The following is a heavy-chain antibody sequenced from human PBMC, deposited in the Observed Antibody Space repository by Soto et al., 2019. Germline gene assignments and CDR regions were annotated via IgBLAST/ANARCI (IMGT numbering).Heavy chain of an antibody. D-gene: IGHD5-18*01. CDR3: ARVRSYGGGLDY. J-gene: IGHJ4*02. CDR2: INHSGST. CDR1: GGSFSGYY. Sequence: SETPSLTCAVYGGSFSGYYWSWIRQPPGKGLEWIGEINHSGSTNYNPSLKSRVTISVDTSKDQFSLKLSSVTAADTAVYYCARVRSYGGGLDYWSQGTLVTVSS. V-gene: IGHV4-34*01.